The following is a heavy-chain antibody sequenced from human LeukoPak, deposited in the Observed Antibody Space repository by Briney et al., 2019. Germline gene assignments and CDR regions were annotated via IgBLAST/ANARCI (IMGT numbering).Heavy chain of an antibody. D-gene: IGHD3-22*01. J-gene: IGHJ4*02. CDR1: GFTFSSYW. CDR2: IKQDGSEK. Sequence: GGSLRLSCAASGFTFSSYWMSWVRQAPGKGLEWVANIKQDGSEKYYVDSVKGRFTISRDNAKNSLYLQMNSLRAEDTAVYYCARAYYYDTLRPYYFDYWGQGTLVTVSS. CDR3: ARAYYYDTLRPYYFDY. V-gene: IGHV3-7*01.